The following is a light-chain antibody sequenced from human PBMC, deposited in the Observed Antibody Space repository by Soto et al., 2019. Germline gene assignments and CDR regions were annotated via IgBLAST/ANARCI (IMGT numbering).Light chain of an antibody. Sequence: DIVLTQSPATLSLSPGERATLSCRASQSVSSYLAWSQQKPGQAPRLLIYDASNRATGIPARFSGSGSGTDFTLTISSLQSEDFAVYYCQQYNNWPRTFGQGTKVDI. CDR3: QQYNNWPRT. V-gene: IGKV3-11*01. J-gene: IGKJ1*01. CDR2: DAS. CDR1: QSVSSY.